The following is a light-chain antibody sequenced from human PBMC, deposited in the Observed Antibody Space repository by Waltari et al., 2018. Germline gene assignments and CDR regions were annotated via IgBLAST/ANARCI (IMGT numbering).Light chain of an antibody. V-gene: IGKV1-39*01. Sequence: DVHVTHSASSVSASVVDRVTITFRASQCISSYLNWYQQKPGQAPQLLIYAASSMQSGVPSRFSGRGSGTDVTLTISRRQPEDFATYQCQQSHSTPHTCGQGLKLEIK. J-gene: IGKJ2*01. CDR1: QCISSY. CDR3: QQSHSTPHT. CDR2: AAS.